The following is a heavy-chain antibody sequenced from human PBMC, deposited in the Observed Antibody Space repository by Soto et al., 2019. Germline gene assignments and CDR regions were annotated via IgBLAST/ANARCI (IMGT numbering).Heavy chain of an antibody. Sequence: SETLSLTCASSGDSVAGDGVAWNWIRHSPSRGLEWLGRTYYKSKWFYNYAASVKSRIIISPDTSKNQFSLQLKSVTPEDTAVYYCASEGLAGGRLWLCFWGRGTLV. J-gene: IGHJ2*01. CDR3: ASEGLAGGRLWLCF. V-gene: IGHV6-1*01. CDR2: TYYKSKWFY. CDR1: GDSVAGDGVA. D-gene: IGHD3-16*01.